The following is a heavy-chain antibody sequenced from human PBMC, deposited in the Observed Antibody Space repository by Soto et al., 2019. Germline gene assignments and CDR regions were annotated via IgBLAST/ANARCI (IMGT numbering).Heavy chain of an antibody. V-gene: IGHV4-61*08. CDR3: ARDRVGGGWLVVESD. D-gene: IGHD6-19*01. J-gene: IGHJ4*02. CDR2: ISYSGST. CDR1: GGSVSSGDYY. Sequence: QVQLQESGPGLVKPSETLSLTCSVSGGSVSSGDYYWSWVRQPPGKGLEWLGYISYSGSTKSSPSLKSHVTITVDKSKNQCSLKLGSVTAADAAVYYCARDRVGGGWLVVESDWGQGTLVTVSS.